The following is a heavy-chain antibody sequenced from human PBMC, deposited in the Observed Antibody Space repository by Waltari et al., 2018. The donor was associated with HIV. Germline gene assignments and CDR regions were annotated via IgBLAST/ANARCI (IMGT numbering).Heavy chain of an antibody. D-gene: IGHD2-8*02. J-gene: IGHJ4*02. CDR1: GFTFSSYS. CDR2: ISSSSSYI. Sequence: EVQLVESGGGLVKPGGSLRISCAASGFTFSSYSMTWVRQAPGKGLEWVSSISSSSSYIYYADSVKGRFTISRDNAKNSLYLQMNSLRAEDTAVYYCASMPGGKNGDYWGQGTLVTVSS. CDR3: ASMPGGKNGDY. V-gene: IGHV3-21*01.